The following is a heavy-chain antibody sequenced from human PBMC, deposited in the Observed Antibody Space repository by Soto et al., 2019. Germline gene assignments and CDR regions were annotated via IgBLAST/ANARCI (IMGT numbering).Heavy chain of an antibody. CDR1: RFTFSAYW. V-gene: IGHV3-7*01. Sequence: GGSLRLSCAASRFTFSAYWMTWVRQAPGKGLEWVANIKEDGSEKYYVDSVKGRFTISRDNAKNSVYLQMNSLGAEDTAVYYCARVNGSSYFDYWGQGTLVTVSS. D-gene: IGHD1-26*01. CDR2: IKEDGSEK. J-gene: IGHJ4*02. CDR3: ARVNGSSYFDY.